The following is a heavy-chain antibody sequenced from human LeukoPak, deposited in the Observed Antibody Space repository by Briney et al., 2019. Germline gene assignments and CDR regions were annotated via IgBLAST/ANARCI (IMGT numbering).Heavy chain of an antibody. Sequence: SETLSLTCSVSGASISSYYWTWIRQPAGKGLEWIGRFSTTWSTSYNPSLKSRVTMSEDTSKNQFSLRLSSVTAADTAVYYCARVDGGSTGILHTWGQGTLVTVSS. CDR2: FSTTWST. CDR3: ARVDGGSTGILHT. CDR1: GASISSYY. D-gene: IGHD7-27*01. J-gene: IGHJ5*02. V-gene: IGHV4-4*07.